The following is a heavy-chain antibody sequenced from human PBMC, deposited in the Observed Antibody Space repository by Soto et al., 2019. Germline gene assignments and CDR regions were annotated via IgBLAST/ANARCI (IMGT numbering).Heavy chain of an antibody. CDR2: IYYTGNT. J-gene: IGHJ2*01. D-gene: IGHD6-19*01. CDR1: NGAISSYY. V-gene: IGHV4-59*01. Sequence: SETLSLTCTVSNGAISSYYWSWIRQPPGKGMEWIGYIYYTGNTNYNPSLKSRVTISVDTSKNQFSLNLNSVTAADTAVYYCARSVQGTGWDSWYFDLWGRGALVTVSS. CDR3: ARSVQGTGWDSWYFDL.